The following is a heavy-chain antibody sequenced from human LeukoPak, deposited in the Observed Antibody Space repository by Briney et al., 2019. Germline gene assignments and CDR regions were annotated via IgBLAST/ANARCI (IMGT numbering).Heavy chain of an antibody. J-gene: IGHJ3*02. Sequence: GESLTLSCAASGFTFDDYAMHWVRQAPGKGLEWVSLIGGGGGSTYYADSVRGRFTISRDNSKNSLYLQMDSLRTEDTAFYYCAKEIDTLGTNAFDIWGQGTMVTVSS. V-gene: IGHV3-43*02. CDR3: AKEIDTLGTNAFDI. CDR2: IGGGGGST. CDR1: GFTFDDYA. D-gene: IGHD2-15*01.